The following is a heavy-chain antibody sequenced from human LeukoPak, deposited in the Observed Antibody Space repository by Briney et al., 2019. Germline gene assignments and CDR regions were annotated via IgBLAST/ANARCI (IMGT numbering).Heavy chain of an antibody. CDR1: GFTFRNYG. J-gene: IGHJ4*02. CDR2: VSSSSSAI. V-gene: IGHV3-48*02. D-gene: IGHD5-12*01. Sequence: GGSLRLSCAASGFTFRNYGMNWVRQAPGKGLEWVSYVSSSSSAIYYADSVKGRFTISRDNAKNSLYLQMNSLTDDDTAVYYCARDRVGYPKYYFDYWGQGTLVTVSS. CDR3: ARDRVGYPKYYFDY.